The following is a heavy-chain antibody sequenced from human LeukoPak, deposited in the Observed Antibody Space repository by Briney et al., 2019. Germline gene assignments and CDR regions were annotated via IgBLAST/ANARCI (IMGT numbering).Heavy chain of an antibody. CDR2: IYYSGST. CDR1: GGSISSSSYY. Sequence: SETLSLTCTVSGGSISSSSYYWGWLRQPPGKGLEWIGSIYYSGSTYYNPSLKSRVTISVDTSKNQFSLKLSSVTAADTAVYYCARDLSLGSPPDAFDIWGQGTMVTVSS. CDR3: ARDLSLGSPPDAFDI. D-gene: IGHD1-26*01. J-gene: IGHJ3*02. V-gene: IGHV4-39*07.